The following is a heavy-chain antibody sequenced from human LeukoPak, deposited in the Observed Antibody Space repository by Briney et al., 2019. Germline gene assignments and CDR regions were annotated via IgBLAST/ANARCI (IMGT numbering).Heavy chain of an antibody. J-gene: IGHJ4*02. CDR1: GGSFSGYY. CDR2: INHSGST. V-gene: IGHV4-34*01. D-gene: IGHD3-3*01. CDR3: ARIGASYYDFWSGYYYFDY. Sequence: SETLSLTCAVYGGSFSGYYWSWIRQPPGKGLEWIGEINHSGSTNYNPSPKSRVTISVDTSKNQFSLKLSSVTAADTAVYYCARIGASYYDFWSGYYYFDYWGQGTLVTVSS.